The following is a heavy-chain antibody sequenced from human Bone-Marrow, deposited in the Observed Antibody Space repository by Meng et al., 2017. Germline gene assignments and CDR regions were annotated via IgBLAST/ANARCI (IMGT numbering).Heavy chain of an antibody. Sequence: EVQLVESGGGLVQPGGSLRLSCAASGFTFSSYWMHWVRQAPGKGLEWVGRIKSNSDGGTTDYAAPVKGRFTISRDDSKNTLYLQMNSLITEDTAVYFCATGAAAADHWGQGTLVTVSS. D-gene: IGHD6-13*01. V-gene: IGHV3-15*01. CDR2: IKSNSDGGTT. CDR1: GFTFSSYW. CDR3: ATGAAAADH. J-gene: IGHJ4*02.